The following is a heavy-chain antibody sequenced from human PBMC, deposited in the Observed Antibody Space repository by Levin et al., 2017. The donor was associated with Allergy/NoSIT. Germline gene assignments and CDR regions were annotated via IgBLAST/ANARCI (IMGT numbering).Heavy chain of an antibody. D-gene: IGHD3-10*01. J-gene: IGHJ4*02. Sequence: ETLSLTCAASGFTFSSYAMNWVRQAPGKGLEWVSAISGSGGSTYYADSVKGRFTISRDNSKNTLYLQMNSLRAEDTAVYYCAKDRRNYYGSGSLPAFDYWGQGTLVTVSS. CDR2: ISGSGGST. CDR1: GFTFSSYA. V-gene: IGHV3-23*01. CDR3: AKDRRNYYGSGSLPAFDY.